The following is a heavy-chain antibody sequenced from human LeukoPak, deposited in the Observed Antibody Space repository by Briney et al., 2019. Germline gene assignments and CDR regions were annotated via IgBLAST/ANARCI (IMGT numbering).Heavy chain of an antibody. Sequence: PSETLSLTCAVYGGSFSGYYWSWIRQPPGKGLEWIGEINHSGSTNYNPSLKSRVTISIDTSKNQFSLKLSSVTAADTAVYYCARRGSSGYSEFDYWGQGTLVTVSS. V-gene: IGHV4-34*01. D-gene: IGHD3-22*01. CDR1: GGSFSGYY. J-gene: IGHJ4*02. CDR3: ARRGSSGYSEFDY. CDR2: INHSGST.